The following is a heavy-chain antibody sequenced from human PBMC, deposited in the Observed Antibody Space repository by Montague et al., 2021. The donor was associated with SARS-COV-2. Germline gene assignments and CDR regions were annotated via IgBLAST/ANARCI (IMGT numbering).Heavy chain of an antibody. V-gene: IGHV4-34*01. Sequence: SETLSLTCAVYGGSFSGYYSYWIRQPPGKGLEWIGEINHSGSTNXNPSLKSRVTMSVDTSKNQFSLNLSSVTAADTAVYYCARGARQGYGFRLGSFDYWGQGTLVTVSS. CDR2: INHSGST. CDR1: GGSFSGYY. CDR3: ARGARQGYGFRLGSFDY. J-gene: IGHJ4*02. D-gene: IGHD3-10*01.